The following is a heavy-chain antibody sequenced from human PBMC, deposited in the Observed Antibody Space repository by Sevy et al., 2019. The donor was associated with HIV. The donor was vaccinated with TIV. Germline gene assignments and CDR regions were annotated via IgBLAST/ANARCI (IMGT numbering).Heavy chain of an antibody. D-gene: IGHD1-26*01. V-gene: IGHV3-13*01. Sequence: GGSLRLSCAASGFTFTDYDMHWVRQGSGRGLEWVSGISPVDDTNYPDFLKGRFTISRENAKKSLFLQINSLRAEDTAVYYCVRAGGTFDSYWNFDLWGRGTLVTVSS. CDR2: ISPVDDT. J-gene: IGHJ2*01. CDR1: GFTFTDYD. CDR3: VRAGGTFDSYWNFDL.